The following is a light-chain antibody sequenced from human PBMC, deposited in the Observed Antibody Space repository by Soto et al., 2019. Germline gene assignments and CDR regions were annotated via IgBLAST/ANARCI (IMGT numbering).Light chain of an antibody. CDR3: MQGSQWPPT. Sequence: DVVMTQSPLSLPVTLGQPASISCRSSQRLVNSDGHTDLNWFHQRPGQSPRRLIYEVSNRDSGVPDRFSGSGSGTDFTLKISRVEAEDVGVYFCMQGSQWPPTFGQGTKVEIK. V-gene: IGKV2-30*01. J-gene: IGKJ1*01. CDR1: QRLVNSDGHTD. CDR2: EVS.